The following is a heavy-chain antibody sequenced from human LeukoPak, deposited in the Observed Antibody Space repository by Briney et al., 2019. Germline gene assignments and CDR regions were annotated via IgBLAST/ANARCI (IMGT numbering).Heavy chain of an antibody. CDR3: ARADSGSYWNYYYYYMDV. D-gene: IGHD1-26*01. J-gene: IGHJ6*03. Sequence: QPGGSLRLSCAASGFMFSSYWMSWVRQAPGKGLEWVADIKEDGSEKSYVDSVKGRFTISRDNAKNSLYLQMNSLRAEDTAVYYCARADSGSYWNYYYYYMDVWGKGTTVTISS. CDR1: GFMFSSYW. V-gene: IGHV3-7*01. CDR2: IKEDGSEK.